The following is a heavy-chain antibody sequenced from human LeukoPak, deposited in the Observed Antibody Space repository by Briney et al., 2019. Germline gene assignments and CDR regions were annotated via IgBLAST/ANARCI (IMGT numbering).Heavy chain of an antibody. V-gene: IGHV4-34*01. D-gene: IGHD4-17*01. CDR3: ARGRYGDYVNYYYYMDV. Sequence: SETLSLTCAVYGGSFSGYYWSWIRQPPGKGLEWIGEINHSGSTNYNPSLKSRVTILVDTSKNQFSLKLSSVTAADTAVYYCARGRYGDYVNYYYYMDVWGKGTTVTVSS. CDR1: GGSFSGYY. CDR2: INHSGST. J-gene: IGHJ6*03.